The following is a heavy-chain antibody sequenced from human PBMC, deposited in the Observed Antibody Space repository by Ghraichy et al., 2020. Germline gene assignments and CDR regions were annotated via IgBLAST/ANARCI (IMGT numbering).Heavy chain of an antibody. V-gene: IGHV3-15*01. CDR3: TTVGYCTNGVCYHY. Sequence: GESLNISCAASGFTFSNAWMSWVRQAPGKGLEWVGRIKSKTDGGTTDYAAPVKGRFTISRDDSKNTLYLQMNSLKTEDTAVYYCTTVGYCTNGVCYHYWGQGTLVTVSS. CDR2: IKSKTDGGTT. D-gene: IGHD2-8*01. J-gene: IGHJ4*02. CDR1: GFTFSNAW.